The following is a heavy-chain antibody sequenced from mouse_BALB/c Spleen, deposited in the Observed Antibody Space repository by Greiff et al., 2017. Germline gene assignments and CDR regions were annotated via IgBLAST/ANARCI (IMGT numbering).Heavy chain of an antibody. V-gene: IGHV1-14*01. J-gene: IGHJ3*01. Sequence: VQLQQSGPELVKPGASVKMSCKASGYTFTSYVMHWVKQKPGQGLEWIGYINPYNDGTKYNEKFKGKATLTSDKSSSTAYMELSSLTSEDSAVYYCARGYGYGDAWFAYWGQGTLVTVSA. D-gene: IGHD2-2*01. CDR3: ARGYGYGDAWFAY. CDR1: GYTFTSYV. CDR2: INPYNDGT.